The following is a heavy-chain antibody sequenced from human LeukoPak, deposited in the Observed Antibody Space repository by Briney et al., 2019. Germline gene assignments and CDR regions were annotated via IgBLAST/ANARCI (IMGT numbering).Heavy chain of an antibody. J-gene: IGHJ4*02. CDR3: ARNWALYGYYVLVFDY. CDR1: GGSISSYY. Sequence: PSETLSLTCTVSGGSISSYYWRWIRQPAGKGLEWIGRIYTSGSTNYNPSLKSRVTMSVDTSKIQFSLKLSSVAAADTALYYCARNWALYGYYVLVFDYWGQGTLVTVSS. CDR2: IYTSGST. V-gene: IGHV4-4*07. D-gene: IGHD4-17*01.